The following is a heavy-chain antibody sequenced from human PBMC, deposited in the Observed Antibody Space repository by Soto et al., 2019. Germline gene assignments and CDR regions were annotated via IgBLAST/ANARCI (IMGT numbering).Heavy chain of an antibody. CDR1: GFSLSTSGVG. V-gene: IGHV2-5*02. CDR2: IYWDDDK. Sequence: QITLKESGPTLVKPTQTLTLTCTFSGFSLSTSGVGVAWMRQPPGKALEWVALIYWDDDKRYRPSLETRLTITKDNSKNHVVLTLTNMDSVDTATYYCAYLPCSGGSCYWFSYSGMDVWGQGTTVTVSS. D-gene: IGHD2-15*01. CDR3: AYLPCSGGSCYWFSYSGMDV. J-gene: IGHJ6*02.